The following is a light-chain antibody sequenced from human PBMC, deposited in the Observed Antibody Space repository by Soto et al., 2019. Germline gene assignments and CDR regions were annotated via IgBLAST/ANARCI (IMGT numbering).Light chain of an antibody. Sequence: EIVMTQSLATLSVSPGERATLSCRASQSVSSTLAWYQQKPGQAPRLLIYGASTRATGIPARFSGSGSGTEFTLTISSLQSEDFAVYYCQQYNNWPPTWTFGQGTKVEIK. CDR1: QSVSST. CDR3: QQYNNWPPTWT. J-gene: IGKJ1*01. CDR2: GAS. V-gene: IGKV3-15*01.